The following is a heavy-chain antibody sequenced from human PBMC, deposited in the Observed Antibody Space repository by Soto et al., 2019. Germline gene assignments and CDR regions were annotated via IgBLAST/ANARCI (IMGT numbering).Heavy chain of an antibody. Sequence: SETLSLTCTVSGGSISSDGYYWSWIRQHPGQGLEWLGYIYYSGSTYSNPSLKSRVTIPVDTSKNQFYLKLSSEPAAATAVYYCARGPASRDFWSGYYCYYYYGMDVWGQGTTVTVAS. J-gene: IGHJ6*02. V-gene: IGHV4-31*03. CDR3: ARGPASRDFWSGYYCYYYYGMDV. D-gene: IGHD3-3*01. CDR1: GGSISSDGYY. CDR2: IYYSGST.